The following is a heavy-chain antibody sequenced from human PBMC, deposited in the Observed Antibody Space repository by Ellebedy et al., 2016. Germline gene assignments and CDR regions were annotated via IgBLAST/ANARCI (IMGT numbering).Heavy chain of an antibody. J-gene: IGHJ4*02. V-gene: IGHV4-39*01. CDR3: ARLDYDFWTGDFDF. Sequence: SETLSLXXTVPGDSISSSRCYWGWIRQPPGKGLEWIGSIYYTGSTFYNPSLKSRLTISVDTSKNQFSLSLSSVTAADTAVYYCARLDYDFWTGDFDFWGQGTLVTVSS. CDR2: IYYTGST. D-gene: IGHD3-3*01. CDR1: GDSISSSRCY.